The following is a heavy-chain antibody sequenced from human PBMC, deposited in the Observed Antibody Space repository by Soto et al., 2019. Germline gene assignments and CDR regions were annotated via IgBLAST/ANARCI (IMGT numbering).Heavy chain of an antibody. Sequence: QVQLVESGGGVVQPGRSLRLSCAASGFTFSNYGMHWVRQAPGKGLEWVAVIWYDESKKYYADSVKGRFTISRDSSKNTLYLQMNSLGAEDTAVYYCARGGGLSEGGYWGQGTLVTVSS. D-gene: IGHD3-16*02. CDR1: GFTFSNYG. CDR2: IWYDESKK. CDR3: ARGGGLSEGGY. V-gene: IGHV3-33*01. J-gene: IGHJ4*02.